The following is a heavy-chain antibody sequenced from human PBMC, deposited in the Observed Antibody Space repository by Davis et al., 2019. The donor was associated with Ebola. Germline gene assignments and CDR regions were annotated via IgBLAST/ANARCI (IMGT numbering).Heavy chain of an antibody. J-gene: IGHJ2*01. Sequence: GESLKISCAASGFTFTNYWMNWVRQAPGKGLEWVANINQDGGQRNYVDSVKGRFTISRDNAKNSLYLQMNSLTAEDTAVYYCARSPISDWYFDIWGRGTLVTVSS. V-gene: IGHV3-7*01. CDR2: INQDGGQR. CDR3: ARSPISDWYFDI. D-gene: IGHD2/OR15-2a*01. CDR1: GFTFTNYW.